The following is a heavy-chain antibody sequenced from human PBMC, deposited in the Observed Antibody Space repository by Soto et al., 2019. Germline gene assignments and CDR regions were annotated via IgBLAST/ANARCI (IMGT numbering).Heavy chain of an antibody. D-gene: IGHD3-3*01. Sequence: SETLSLTCTVSGGSISSSSYYWRWIRQPPWKGLEWIGSIYYSGSTYYNPSLKSRVTISVDTSKNQFSLKLSSVTAADTAVYYCARRAYDFWSGYHGIPFDYWGQGXLVTVYS. J-gene: IGHJ4*02. CDR3: ARRAYDFWSGYHGIPFDY. CDR1: GGSISSSSYY. CDR2: IYYSGST. V-gene: IGHV4-39*01.